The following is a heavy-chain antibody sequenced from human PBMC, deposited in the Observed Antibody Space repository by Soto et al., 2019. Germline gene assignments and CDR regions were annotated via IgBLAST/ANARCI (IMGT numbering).Heavy chain of an antibody. CDR2: ISYDGSNK. D-gene: IGHD3-22*01. CDR3: AKTYYYDSSGYENAFDI. Sequence: QVQLVESGGGVVQPGRSLRLSCAASGFTFSSYGMHWVRQAPGKGLEWVAVISYDGSNKYYADSVKGRFTISRDNSKNTLYLQMNSLRAEDTAVYYCAKTYYYDSSGYENAFDIWDQGTMVTVSS. J-gene: IGHJ3*02. V-gene: IGHV3-30*18. CDR1: GFTFSSYG.